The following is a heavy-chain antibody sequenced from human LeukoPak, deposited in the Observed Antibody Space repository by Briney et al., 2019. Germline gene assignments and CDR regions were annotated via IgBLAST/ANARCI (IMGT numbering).Heavy chain of an antibody. CDR3: ARDGRTSGGYDYRGCFDY. Sequence: ASVKVSCKASGYTFTGYYMHWVRQAPGQGLEWMGWINPNSGGTNYAQKFQGRVTTTRDTSISTAYMELSRLRSDDTAVYYCARDGRTSGGYDYRGCFDYWGQGTLVTVSS. J-gene: IGHJ4*02. CDR1: GYTFTGYY. D-gene: IGHD5-12*01. V-gene: IGHV1-2*02. CDR2: INPNSGGT.